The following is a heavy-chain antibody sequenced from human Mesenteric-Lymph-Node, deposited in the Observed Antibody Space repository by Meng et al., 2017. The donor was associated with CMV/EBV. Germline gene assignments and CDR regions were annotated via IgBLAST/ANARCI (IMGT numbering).Heavy chain of an antibody. CDR1: GFTFSNAW. V-gene: IGHV3-15*01. CDR3: ARVARYFDWLLPTY. D-gene: IGHD3-9*01. Sequence: SGFTFSNAWMSWVRQAPGKGLEWVGRIKSKTDGGTTDYAAPVKGRFTISRDDSKNTLYLQMNSLRSDDTAVYYCARVARYFDWLLPTYWGQGTLVTVSS. CDR2: IKSKTDGGTT. J-gene: IGHJ4*02.